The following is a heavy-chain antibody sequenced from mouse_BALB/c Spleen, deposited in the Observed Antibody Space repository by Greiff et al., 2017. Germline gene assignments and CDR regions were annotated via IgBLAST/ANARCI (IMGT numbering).Heavy chain of an antibody. Sequence: EVQLQQSGAELVRPGALVKLSCKASGFNIKDYYMHWVKQRPEQGLEWIGWIDPENGNTIYDPKFQGKASITADTSSNTAYLQLSSLTSEDTAVYDCARSYRVAYFDYWGQGTTLTVSS. J-gene: IGHJ2*01. V-gene: IGHV14-1*02. CDR3: ARSYRVAYFDY. CDR1: GFNIKDYY. D-gene: IGHD2-14*01. CDR2: IDPENGNT.